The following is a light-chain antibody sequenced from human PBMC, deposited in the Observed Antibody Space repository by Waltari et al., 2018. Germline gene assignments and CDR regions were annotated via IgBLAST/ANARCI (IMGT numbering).Light chain of an antibody. J-gene: IGLJ3*02. CDR1: ISDVGAYNF. V-gene: IGLV2-11*01. CDR2: DVS. CDR3: CSSAGSHTWV. Sequence: QSALAQPRSVSGSPGQSVTISCTGTISDVGAYNFVSWYQHHPGKAPKLVVYDVSKRPSGVPDRVSGSKSDNTASLTISGLQTEDEADYYCCSSAGSHTWVFGGGTKLTVL.